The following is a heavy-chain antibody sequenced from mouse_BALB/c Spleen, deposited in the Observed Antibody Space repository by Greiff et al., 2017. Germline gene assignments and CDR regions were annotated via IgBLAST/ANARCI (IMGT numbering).Heavy chain of an antibody. J-gene: IGHJ1*01. CDR3: ARDGAYYRYDGYFDV. CDR1: GFTFSDYY. CDR2: ISDGGSYT. D-gene: IGHD2-14*01. V-gene: IGHV5-4*02. Sequence: EVQLVESGGGLVKPGGSLKLSCAASGFTFSDYYMYWVRQTPEKRLEWVATISDGGSYTYYPDSVKGRFTISRDNAKNNLYLQMSSLKSEDTAMYYCARDGAYYRYDGYFDVWGAGTTVTVSS.